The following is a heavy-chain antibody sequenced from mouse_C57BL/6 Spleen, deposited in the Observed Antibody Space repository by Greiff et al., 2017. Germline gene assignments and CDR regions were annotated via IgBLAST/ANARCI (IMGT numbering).Heavy chain of an antibody. D-gene: IGHD1-1*01. CDR1: GYTFTDYN. Sequence: EVQLQQSGPELVKPGASVKIPCTASGYTFTDYNMDWVKQSHGKSLEWIGDINPNNGGTIYNQKFKGKATLTVDKSYSTAYMERRSLTSEDTAFYYCARYTVDPYWYFDFWGTGTTVTVSA. CDR2: INPNNGGT. V-gene: IGHV1-18*01. J-gene: IGHJ1*03. CDR3: ARYTVDPYWYFDF.